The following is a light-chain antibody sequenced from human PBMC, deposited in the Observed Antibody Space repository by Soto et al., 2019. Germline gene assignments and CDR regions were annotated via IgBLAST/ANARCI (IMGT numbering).Light chain of an antibody. CDR1: QSVSSSY. CDR2: DTS. V-gene: IGKV3-15*01. CDR3: QHYNGWPPWT. Sequence: EIVLTQSPGTLSLSPGERATLSCRASQSVSSSYLAWYQQRPGQPPRLLIHDTSTRASGIPARFSGSGSGTEFTLTISSLQSEDYAVYYCQHYNGWPPWTFGQGTKVDIK. J-gene: IGKJ1*01.